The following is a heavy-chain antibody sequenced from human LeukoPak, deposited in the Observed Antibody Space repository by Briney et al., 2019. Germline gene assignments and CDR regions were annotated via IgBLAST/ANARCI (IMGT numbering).Heavy chain of an antibody. CDR1: GGSISSSSYY. CDR2: IYYSGST. D-gene: IGHD1-26*01. Sequence: PSETLSLTCAVSGGSISSSSYYWGWIRQPPGKGLEWIGSIYYSGSTYYNPSLKSRVTISVDTSKNQFSLKLSSVTAADTAVYYCARHTERRAAPFDYWGQGTLVTVSS. V-gene: IGHV4-39*01. CDR3: ARHTERRAAPFDY. J-gene: IGHJ4*02.